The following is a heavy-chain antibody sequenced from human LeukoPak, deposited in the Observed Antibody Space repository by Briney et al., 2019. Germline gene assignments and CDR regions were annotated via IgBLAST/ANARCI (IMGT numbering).Heavy chain of an antibody. CDR2: ISGSGGST. Sequence: PGGSLRLSCAASGFTFSSYAMSWVRQAPGKGLEWVSAISGSGGSTYYADSVKGRFTISRDNSKNTLYLQTNSLRAEDTAVYHCAKDPFKGQTSSSYRLDNWFDPWGQGTLVTVSS. CDR3: AKDPFKGQTSSSYRLDNWFDP. CDR1: GFTFSSYA. D-gene: IGHD6-6*01. V-gene: IGHV3-23*01. J-gene: IGHJ5*02.